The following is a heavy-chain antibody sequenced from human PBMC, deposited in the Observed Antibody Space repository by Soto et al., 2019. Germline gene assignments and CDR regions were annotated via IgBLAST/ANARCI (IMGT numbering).Heavy chain of an antibody. CDR1: VGSISSSSYY. Sequence: SETLSLTCTFSVGSISSSSYYCGWVRQPPGKGLEWIGSIYYSGSTYYNPSLKSRVTISVDTSKNQFSLKLSSVTAADTAVYYCARPEYKALTSVDPGGQGNLVTVYS. CDR2: IYYSGST. V-gene: IGHV4-39*01. CDR3: ARPEYKALTSVDP. D-gene: IGHD1-1*01. J-gene: IGHJ5*02.